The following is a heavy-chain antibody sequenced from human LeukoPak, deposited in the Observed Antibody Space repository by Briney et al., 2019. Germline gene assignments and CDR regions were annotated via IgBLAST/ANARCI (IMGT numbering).Heavy chain of an antibody. V-gene: IGHV4-59*08. CDR3: ARHRGNGYDRDFDI. CDR2: ISYSGST. J-gene: IGHJ3*02. CDR1: GASIRTYY. D-gene: IGHD3-22*01. Sequence: PSETLSLTCTVSGASIRTYYWSWIRQPPGEGREWIGYISYSGSTNYIPSLKSRVTISVDTSKNQFSLKLTSVTAADTAVYYCARHRGNGYDRDFDIWGQGTMVTVSS.